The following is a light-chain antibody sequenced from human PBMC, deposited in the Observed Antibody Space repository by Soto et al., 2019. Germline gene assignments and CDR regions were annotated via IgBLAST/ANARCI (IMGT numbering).Light chain of an antibody. J-gene: IGLJ1*01. Sequence: QSALTQPRSVSGSPGQSVTISCTGTSRDVGGYNYVSWYQHHPGKAPKLMIYDVSKRPSGVPDRFSDSKSGNTASLTISGLQAEDEADYYCCSYAGGYVFGTGTKVTVL. V-gene: IGLV2-11*01. CDR1: SRDVGGYNY. CDR3: CSYAGGYV. CDR2: DVS.